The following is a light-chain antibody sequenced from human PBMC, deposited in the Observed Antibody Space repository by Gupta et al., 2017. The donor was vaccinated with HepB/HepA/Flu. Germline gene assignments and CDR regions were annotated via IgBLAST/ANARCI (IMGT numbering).Light chain of an antibody. V-gene: IGKV1D-12*01. CDR2: DAS. CDR3: QQASTFPFT. CDR1: QGISTR. J-gene: IGKJ3*01. Sequence: DTQMTQSPSSVSASVGDRVSITCRASQGISTRLAWYQQKPGKAPKLLIYDASSLKSGVPSRFSGSGSGTHFTLTINNLQPEDVATYNCQQASTFPFTFGPGTKVDFK.